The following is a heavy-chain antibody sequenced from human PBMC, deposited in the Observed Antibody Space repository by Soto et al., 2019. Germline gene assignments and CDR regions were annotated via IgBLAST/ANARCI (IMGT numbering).Heavy chain of an antibody. CDR2: IYYSGST. J-gene: IGHJ5*02. D-gene: IGHD2-15*01. CDR1: GGSISSGGYY. Sequence: SETLSRTCTVSGGSISSGGYYWSWIRQHPGKGLEWIGYIYYSGSTYYNPSLKSRVTISVDTYKNHFSLKLSSVTAADTAVYYCASAQVVPEYGDNWLDPWGPGTPAT. CDR3: ASAQVVPEYGDNWLDP. V-gene: IGHV4-31*03.